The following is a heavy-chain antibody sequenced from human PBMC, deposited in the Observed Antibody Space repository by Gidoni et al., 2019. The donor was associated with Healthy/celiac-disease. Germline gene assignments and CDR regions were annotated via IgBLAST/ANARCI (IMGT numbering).Heavy chain of an antibody. D-gene: IGHD7-27*01. J-gene: IGHJ4*02. V-gene: IGHV3-48*01. CDR2: ISSSSSTI. CDR3: ALANWGSPFDY. Sequence: EVQLVESGGGLVQPGGSLRLSCAASGFTFSSYSMNWVRQAPGKGLEWVSYISSSSSTIYYADSVKGRFTISRDNAKNSLYLQMDSLRAEDTTVYYCALANWGSPFDYWGQGTLVTVSS. CDR1: GFTFSSYS.